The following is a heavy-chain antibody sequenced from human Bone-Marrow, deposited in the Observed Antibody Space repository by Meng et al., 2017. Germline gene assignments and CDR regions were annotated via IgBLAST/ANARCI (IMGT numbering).Heavy chain of an antibody. J-gene: IGHJ4*02. D-gene: IGHD6-13*01. CDR2: IYPGDSDT. Sequence: GESLKISCTGSGYSFTSYWIGWVRQMPGKGLEWMGIIYPGDSDTRYSPSFQGQVAISAGKSISTAYLQWSSLKASDTAMYYCARHGREQQLDYWGQGTLVTVSS. CDR1: GYSFTSYW. CDR3: ARHGREQQLDY. V-gene: IGHV5-51*01.